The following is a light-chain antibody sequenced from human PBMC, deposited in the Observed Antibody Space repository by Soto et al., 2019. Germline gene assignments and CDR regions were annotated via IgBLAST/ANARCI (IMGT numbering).Light chain of an antibody. CDR3: QQYNNWPPWT. J-gene: IGKJ1*01. V-gene: IGKV3-15*01. Sequence: EIVMTHAPATLSVSPGERATFSCRARQSVSSNLAWYQQKPGQAPRLLIYGASTRATGIPARFSGSGSGTEFTLTISSLQSEDFAVYYCQQYNNWPPWTFGQGTKVEIK. CDR1: QSVSSN. CDR2: GAS.